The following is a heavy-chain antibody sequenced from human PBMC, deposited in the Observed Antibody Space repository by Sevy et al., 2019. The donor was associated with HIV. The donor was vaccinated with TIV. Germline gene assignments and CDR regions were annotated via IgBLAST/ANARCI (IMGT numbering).Heavy chain of an antibody. J-gene: IGHJ6*02. V-gene: IGHV3-23*01. CDR1: GFTFSSYG. Sequence: GGSLRLSCAASGFTFSSYGMSWVRQAPGKGLEWVSVISDIDNTYYADSVKGRFTMSRDNSKNTLYLQMNSLRAEDTAVYYCAKCLAALPGYYYGVDVWGQGTTVTVSS. CDR2: ISDIDNT. CDR3: AKCLAALPGYYYGVDV. D-gene: IGHD6-6*01.